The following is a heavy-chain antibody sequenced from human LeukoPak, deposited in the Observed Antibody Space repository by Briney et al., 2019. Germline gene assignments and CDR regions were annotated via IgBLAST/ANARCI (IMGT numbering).Heavy chain of an antibody. J-gene: IGHJ4*02. V-gene: IGHV3-23*01. CDR1: GFTFSSYA. Sequence: PGRSLRLSCAASGFTFSSYAMSWVRQAPGKGLEWVSAISGSGGSTYYADSVKGRFTISRDNSKNTLYLQMNSLRAEDTAVYYCAREGILGIYFDYWGQGTLVTVSS. D-gene: IGHD2-8*02. CDR2: ISGSGGST. CDR3: AREGILGIYFDY.